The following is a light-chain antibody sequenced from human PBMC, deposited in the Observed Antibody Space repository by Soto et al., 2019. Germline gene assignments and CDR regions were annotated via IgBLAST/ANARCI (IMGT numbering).Light chain of an antibody. CDR2: LNSDGSH. Sequence: QLVLTQSPSASASLGASVKLTCTLSSGHSNYAIAWHQQQSEKGPRYLMKLNSDGSHSKGDGIPDRFSGSSSGAERYLTIPSLQSDDEADYHCQTWGSGIVVFGGGTKLTVL. CDR3: QTWGSGIVV. V-gene: IGLV4-69*01. CDR1: SGHSNYA. J-gene: IGLJ2*01.